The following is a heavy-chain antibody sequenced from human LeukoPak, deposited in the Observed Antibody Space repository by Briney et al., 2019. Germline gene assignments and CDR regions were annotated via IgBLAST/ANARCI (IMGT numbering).Heavy chain of an antibody. CDR3: ARKKKISRYYYMDV. V-gene: IGHV3-48*03. CDR2: ISSSGSTI. Sequence: PGGSLRLSCAASGFTFSSYEMNWVRRAPGKGLEWVSYISSSGSTIYYADSVKGRFTISRDNAKNSLYLQMNSLRAEDTAVYYCARKKKISRYYYMDVWGKGTTVTISS. D-gene: IGHD2-15*01. CDR1: GFTFSSYE. J-gene: IGHJ6*03.